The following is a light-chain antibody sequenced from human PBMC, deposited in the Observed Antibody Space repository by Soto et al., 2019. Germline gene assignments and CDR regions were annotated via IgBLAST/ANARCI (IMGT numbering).Light chain of an antibody. CDR1: SSDVGGYNY. J-gene: IGLJ1*01. V-gene: IGLV2-11*01. CDR2: DVS. Sequence: QSALTQPRSVSGSPGQSVTISCTGTSSDVGGYNYVSWYQQHPGKAPKLMIYDVSQRPSGVPDRFSGSKSGNTSSLTISGLQADDEADYYCCSYAGSYTHYVFGTETKLTVL. CDR3: CSYAGSYTHYV.